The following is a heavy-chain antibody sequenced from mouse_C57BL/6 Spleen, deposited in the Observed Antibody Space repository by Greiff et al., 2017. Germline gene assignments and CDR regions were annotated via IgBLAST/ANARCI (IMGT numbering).Heavy chain of an antibody. CDR3: ARDYYGSSYENYFDY. J-gene: IGHJ2*01. CDR1: GYSFTGYY. CDR2: INPSTGGT. D-gene: IGHD1-1*01. V-gene: IGHV1-42*01. Sequence: VQLKQSGPELVKPGASVKISCKASGYSFTGYYMNWVKQSPEKSLEWIGEINPSTGGTTYNQKFKAKATLTVDKSSSTAYMQLKSLTSEDSAVYYCARDYYGSSYENYFDYWGQCTTLTVSS.